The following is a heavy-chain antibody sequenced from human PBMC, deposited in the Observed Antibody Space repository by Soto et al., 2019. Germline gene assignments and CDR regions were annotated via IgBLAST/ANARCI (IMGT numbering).Heavy chain of an antibody. V-gene: IGHV4-34*01. CDR1: GGSFSGYY. J-gene: IGHJ6*02. Sequence: QVQLQQWGAGLLKPSETLSLTCAVYGGSFSGYYWSWIRQPPGKGLEWIGEINHSGSTNYNPSLXXPXXISVDTSKNQFSLKLSSVTAADTAVYYCARVTGRYYYGMDVWGQGTTVTVSS. CDR3: ARVTGRYYYGMDV. CDR2: INHSGST.